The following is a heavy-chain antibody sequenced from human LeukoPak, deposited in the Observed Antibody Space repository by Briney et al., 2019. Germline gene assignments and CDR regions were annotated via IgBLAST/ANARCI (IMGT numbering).Heavy chain of an antibody. CDR1: GYTFTSYA. CDR3: ARVVGSSGWYAWYYFDY. V-gene: IGHV1-3*01. J-gene: IGHJ4*02. D-gene: IGHD6-19*01. Sequence: ASVKVSCKASGYTFTSYAMHWVCQAPGQRLEWMGWINAGNGNTKYSQKFQGRVTITRDTSASTAYMELSSLRSEDTAVYYCARVVGSSGWYAWYYFDYWGQGTLVTVSS. CDR2: INAGNGNT.